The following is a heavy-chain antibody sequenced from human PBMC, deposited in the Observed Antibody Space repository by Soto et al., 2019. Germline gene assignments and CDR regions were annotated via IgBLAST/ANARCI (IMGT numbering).Heavy chain of an antibody. V-gene: IGHV3-30*03. CDR1: GFSFGSFG. Sequence: QIQLVESGGGVVQPGGSLRLSCSASGFSFGSFGMHWVRQAPGEGLEWVAFISRDGSNSFYGDSVKGRFTLSRDNSRNTVYLQMSNTRAEDTALYYCARGNLSFDFDSWGQGTLVIVPS. CDR3: ARGNLSFDFDS. J-gene: IGHJ4*02. CDR2: ISRDGSNS.